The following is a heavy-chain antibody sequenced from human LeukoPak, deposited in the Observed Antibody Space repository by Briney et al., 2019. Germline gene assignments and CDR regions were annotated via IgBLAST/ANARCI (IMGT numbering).Heavy chain of an antibody. D-gene: IGHD3-3*01. Sequence: GESLKISCKGSGYSFTSYWIGWVRQMPGKGLEWMGIIYPGDSDTRYSPSFQGQVTISADKSISTAYLQWSSLKASDTAMYYCARHPRDFGVVRSYPDYWGQGTLVTVSS. CDR1: GYSFTSYW. V-gene: IGHV5-51*01. CDR3: ARHPRDFGVVRSYPDY. J-gene: IGHJ4*02. CDR2: IYPGDSDT.